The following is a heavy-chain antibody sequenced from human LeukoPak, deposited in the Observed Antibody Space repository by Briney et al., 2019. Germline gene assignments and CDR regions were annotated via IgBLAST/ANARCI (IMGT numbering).Heavy chain of an antibody. D-gene: IGHD3-16*02. CDR1: GGSISSYY. J-gene: IGHJ3*02. CDR2: IYYSGSN. Sequence: SETLSLTCTVSGGSISSYYWSWIRQPPGKGLEWIGYIYYSGSNNYNSALKSQVTISADTSKNQFSLKLSSVTAADTAVYYCARIGGISLGSFDIWGQGTMVTVSS. V-gene: IGHV4-59*01. CDR3: ARIGGISLGSFDI.